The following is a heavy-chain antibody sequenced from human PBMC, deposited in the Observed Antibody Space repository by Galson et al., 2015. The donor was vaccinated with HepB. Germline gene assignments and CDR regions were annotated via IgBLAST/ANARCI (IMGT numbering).Heavy chain of an antibody. J-gene: IGHJ6*02. D-gene: IGHD2-2*01. CDR3: ARDLVVVPAAPKVGIGMDV. V-gene: IGHV3-30-3*01. CDR2: ISYDGSNK. Sequence: SLRLSCAASGFTFSSYAMHWVRQAPGKGLEWVAVISYDGSNKYYADSVKGRFTISRDNSKNTLYLQMNSLRAEDTAVYYCARDLVVVPAAPKVGIGMDVWGQGTTVTVPS. CDR1: GFTFSSYA.